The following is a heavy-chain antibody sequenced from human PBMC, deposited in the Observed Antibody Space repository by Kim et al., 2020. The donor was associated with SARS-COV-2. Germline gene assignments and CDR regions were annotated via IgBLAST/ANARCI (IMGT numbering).Heavy chain of an antibody. CDR3: ARAARGCSGGSCYPYGDLRKGSWFDP. V-gene: IGHV1-46*01. CDR1: GYTFTSYY. Sequence: ASVKVSCKASGYTFTSYYMHWVRQAPGQGLEWMGIINPSGGSTSYAQKFQGRVTMTRDTSTSTVYMELSSLRSEDTAVYYCARAARGCSGGSCYPYGDLRKGSWFDPWGQGTLVTVSS. J-gene: IGHJ5*02. D-gene: IGHD2-15*01. CDR2: INPSGGST.